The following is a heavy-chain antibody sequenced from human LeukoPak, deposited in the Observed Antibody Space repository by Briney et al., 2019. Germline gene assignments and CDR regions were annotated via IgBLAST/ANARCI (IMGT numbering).Heavy chain of an antibody. D-gene: IGHD2-15*01. V-gene: IGHV3-73*01. CDR3: TRLPPGYCSGGSCYSFGFDP. CDR1: GFTFSGSA. Sequence: GGSLRLSCAASGFTFSGSAMHWVRQASGKGLEWVGRIRSKANSYATAYAASVKGRFTISRGDSKNTAYLQMNSLKTEDTAVYYCTRLPPGYCSGGSCYSFGFDPWGQGTLVTVSS. CDR2: IRSKANSYAT. J-gene: IGHJ5*02.